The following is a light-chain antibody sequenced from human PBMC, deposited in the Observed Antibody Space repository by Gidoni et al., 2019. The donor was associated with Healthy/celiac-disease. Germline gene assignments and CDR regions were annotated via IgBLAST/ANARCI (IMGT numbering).Light chain of an antibody. J-gene: IGLJ3*02. V-gene: IGLV3-16*01. CDR3: LSADSSGTYRV. CDR2: KDS. Sequence: SYELPQPLSVSVSLGQMARITCSGEAFTKKYAYWYQQKPGQFPVLVIYKDSERPSGIPERFSGSSSGTIVTLTISGVQAEDEADYYCLSADSSGTYRVFGGGTKLTVL. CDR1: AFTKKY.